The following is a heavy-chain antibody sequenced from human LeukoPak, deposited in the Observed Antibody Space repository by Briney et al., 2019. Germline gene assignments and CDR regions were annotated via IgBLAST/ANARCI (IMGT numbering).Heavy chain of an antibody. Sequence: PGGSLRLSCAASGFTFSSYAMSWVRQAPGKGLEWVSAISGSGGSTYYADSVKGRFTISRDNSKNTLYLQMNSLSAQAPAVYYCAKVPKYYYGSGLDYWGQGALVTVSS. V-gene: IGHV3-23*01. CDR1: GFTFSSYA. D-gene: IGHD3-10*01. CDR2: ISGSGGST. J-gene: IGHJ4*02. CDR3: AKVPKYYYGSGLDY.